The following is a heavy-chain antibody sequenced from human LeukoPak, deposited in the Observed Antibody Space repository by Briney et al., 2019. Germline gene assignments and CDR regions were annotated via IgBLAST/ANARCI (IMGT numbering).Heavy chain of an antibody. D-gene: IGHD2-15*01. CDR1: GYTFTSYG. J-gene: IGHJ1*01. Sequence: GASVKVSCKDSGYTFTSYGISWGRQAPGQGLEWMGWISAYNGNTNYAQKLQGRVTMTTDTSTSTAYMELRSLRSDDTAVYYCAAPLCSGGSCYSGEYFQHWGQGTLVTVSS. V-gene: IGHV1-18*01. CDR3: AAPLCSGGSCYSGEYFQH. CDR2: ISAYNGNT.